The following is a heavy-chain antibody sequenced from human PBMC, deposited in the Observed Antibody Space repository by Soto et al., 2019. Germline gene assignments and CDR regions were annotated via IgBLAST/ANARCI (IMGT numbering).Heavy chain of an antibody. CDR1: GFTFSNYY. J-gene: IGHJ4*02. CDR2: LSGSGSTT. V-gene: IGHV3-11*01. Sequence: PGGSLRLSCAASGFTFSNYYMSWIRQAPGKGLEWLAYLSGSGSTTYYTDSVKGRFAISRDNARTSLYLQINSLGVEDSAVYYCARSSLTYFEFWGQGTLVTVSS. CDR3: ARSSLTYFEF.